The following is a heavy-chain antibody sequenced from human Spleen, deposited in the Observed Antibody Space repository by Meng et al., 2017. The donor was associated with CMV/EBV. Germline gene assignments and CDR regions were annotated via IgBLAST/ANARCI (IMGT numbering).Heavy chain of an antibody. CDR3: ARDRYYYDSSGYFSDY. D-gene: IGHD3-22*01. Sequence: GGSLRLSCAASGFTFSSYWMSWVRQAPGKGLEWVANIKQDGSEKYYVDSVKGRFTISRDNAKNSLYLQMNSLRAEDTAVYYCARDRYYYDSSGYFSDYWGQGMLVTVSS. J-gene: IGHJ4*02. CDR1: GFTFSSYW. V-gene: IGHV3-7*01. CDR2: IKQDGSEK.